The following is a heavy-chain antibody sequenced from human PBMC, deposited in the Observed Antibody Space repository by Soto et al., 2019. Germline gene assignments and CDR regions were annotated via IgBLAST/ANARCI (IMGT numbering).Heavy chain of an antibody. V-gene: IGHV4-39*01. Sequence: SETLSLTCTVSGGSISSSSYYWGWIRQPPGKGLEWIGSIYYSGSTYYNPSLKSRVTISVDTSKNQFSLKLSSVTAADTAVYYCARHLAGSSWNLDYYYYYGMDVWGQGTTVTVSS. CDR3: ARHLAGSSWNLDYYYYYGMDV. J-gene: IGHJ6*02. CDR1: GGSISSSSYY. D-gene: IGHD6-13*01. CDR2: IYYSGST.